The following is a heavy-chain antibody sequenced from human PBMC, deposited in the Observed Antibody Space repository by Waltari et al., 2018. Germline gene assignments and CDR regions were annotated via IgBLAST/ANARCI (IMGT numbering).Heavy chain of an antibody. Sequence: QVQLVQSGAEVKKPGSSVKVSCKASGGTFSSNAISWVRQAPGQGLEWMGGIIPIFGTANYAQKFQGRVTITADKSTSTAYMELSSLRSEDTAVYYCARISVRGVIRNWYFDLWGRGTLVTVSS. J-gene: IGHJ2*01. V-gene: IGHV1-69*14. CDR3: ARISVRGVIRNWYFDL. CDR2: IIPIFGTA. CDR1: GGTFSSNA. D-gene: IGHD3-10*01.